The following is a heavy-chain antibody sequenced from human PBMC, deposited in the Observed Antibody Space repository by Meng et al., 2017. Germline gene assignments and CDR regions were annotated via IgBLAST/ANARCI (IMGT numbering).Heavy chain of an antibody. CDR2: IIPIFGTA. CDR1: GGTFSSYA. CDR3: ASDLPDYYDSSGYPY. D-gene: IGHD3-22*01. Sequence: QVPPVRSGAGVKKPGSSVKVSCKASGGTFSSYAISWVRQAPGQGLEWMGGIIPIFGTANYAQKFQGRDTITADKSTSTAYMELSSLRSEDTAVYYCASDLPDYYDSSGYPYWGQGTLVTVSS. J-gene: IGHJ4*02. V-gene: IGHV1-69*06.